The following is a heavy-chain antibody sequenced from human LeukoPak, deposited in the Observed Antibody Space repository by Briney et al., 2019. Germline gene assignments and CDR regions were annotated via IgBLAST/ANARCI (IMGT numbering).Heavy chain of an antibody. CDR1: GFTFSSYA. CDR3: AKDPSVAGASDY. CDR2: ISGSGGST. J-gene: IGHJ4*02. Sequence: GGSLRLSCAASGFTFSSYAMSWLRQAPGKGLEWVSAISGSGGSTYYADSVKGRFTISRDNSKNTLYLQMNSLRAEDTAVYYCAKDPSVAGASDYWGQGSLVTVSS. D-gene: IGHD6-19*01. V-gene: IGHV3-23*01.